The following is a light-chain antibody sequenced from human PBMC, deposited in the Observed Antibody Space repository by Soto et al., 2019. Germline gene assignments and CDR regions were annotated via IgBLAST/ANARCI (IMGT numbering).Light chain of an antibody. J-gene: IGKJ5*01. CDR1: QSLSSYN. CDR3: QQRSNWPPIT. Sequence: EIVLTQSPGTLSLSPGERATLSCRASQSLSSYNLAWYQQKPGQAPRLVIHGASSRATGIPDRFSGSGSGADFSLTSSSLEPEDFAVYYCQQRSNWPPITFGQGTRLEIK. V-gene: IGKV3D-20*02. CDR2: GAS.